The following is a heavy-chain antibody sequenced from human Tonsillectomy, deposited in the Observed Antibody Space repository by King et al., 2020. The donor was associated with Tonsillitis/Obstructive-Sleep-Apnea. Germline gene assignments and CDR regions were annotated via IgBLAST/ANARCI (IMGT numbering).Heavy chain of an antibody. CDR2: ISSSSSYT. D-gene: IGHD2-2*01. J-gene: IGHJ6*03. CDR1: GFSFSDYY. Sequence: VQLVESGGGLVKPGGSLRLSCAASGFSFSDYYMSWIRQAPGKGLEWVSYISSSSSYTNYADSVKGRFSISRDNAKNSLFLQMNSLRAEDTAVYYCAGGVGWEVLPAGGFPDYYMDVWGKGTTVTVSS. V-gene: IGHV3-11*05. CDR3: AGGVGWEVLPAGGFPDYYMDV.